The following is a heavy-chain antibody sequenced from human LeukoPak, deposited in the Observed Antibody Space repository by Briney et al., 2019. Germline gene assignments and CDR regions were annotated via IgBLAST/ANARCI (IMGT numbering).Heavy chain of an antibody. CDR1: GGTLSSYY. CDR3: ARAIRPYGGNSGYFDY. CDR2: IHYSGST. Sequence: SETLSLTCSVSGGTLSSYYWNWIRQPPGKGLEWIGYIHYSGSTKYNPSLKSRVTISVDTSKNQFSLKLSSVTAADTAVYYCARAIRPYGGNSGYFDYWGQGTLVTVSS. V-gene: IGHV4-59*01. D-gene: IGHD4-23*01. J-gene: IGHJ4*02.